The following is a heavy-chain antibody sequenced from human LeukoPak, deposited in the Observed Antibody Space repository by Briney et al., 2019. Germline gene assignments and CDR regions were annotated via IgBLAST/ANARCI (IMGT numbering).Heavy chain of an antibody. J-gene: IGHJ4*02. CDR3: ARDFEAHDLRPIGY. Sequence: PGGSLRLSCAASGFTFSDYSMNWVRQAPGKGLEWVAVISYGGDNKYYADSVKGRFTISRDNSKNTLYLQMNSLRAEDTAVYYCARDFEAHDLRPIGYWGQGTLVTVSS. D-gene: IGHD3-3*01. V-gene: IGHV3-30*05. CDR1: GFTFSDYS. CDR2: ISYGGDNK.